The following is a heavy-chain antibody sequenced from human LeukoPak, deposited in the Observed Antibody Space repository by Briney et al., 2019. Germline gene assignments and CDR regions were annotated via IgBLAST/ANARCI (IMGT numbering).Heavy chain of an antibody. V-gene: IGHV3-21*01. CDR1: GFIFSRNS. Sequence: GGSLRLSCAASGFIFSRNSMNWVRQAPGKGLEWVSSISSSSSYIYYADSVKGRFTISRDNAKNSLYLQMNSLRAEDTAVYYCARFRSGYALDYWGQGTLVTVSS. D-gene: IGHD3-3*01. J-gene: IGHJ4*02. CDR3: ARFRSGYALDY. CDR2: ISSSSSYI.